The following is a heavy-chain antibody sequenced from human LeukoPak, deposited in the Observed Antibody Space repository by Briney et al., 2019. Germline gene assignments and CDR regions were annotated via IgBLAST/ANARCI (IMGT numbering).Heavy chain of an antibody. CDR2: IYTSGIT. Sequence: SGGSLRLSCAVSGXTVSSNFMSWVRQAPGKGQEWVSVIYTSGITYYADSVRGRFTISRDNSKNILYLQMDSLTAEDTAAYYCAREDAGGTYSFDYWGQGTLVTVSS. D-gene: IGHD1-26*01. V-gene: IGHV3-66*01. CDR1: GXTVSSNF. CDR3: AREDAGGTYSFDY. J-gene: IGHJ4*02.